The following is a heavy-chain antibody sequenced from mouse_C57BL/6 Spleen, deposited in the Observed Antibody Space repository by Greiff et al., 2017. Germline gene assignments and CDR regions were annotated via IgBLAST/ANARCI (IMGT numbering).Heavy chain of an antibody. V-gene: IGHV1-82*01. J-gene: IGHJ4*01. CDR3: ARRDYYSKGDAMDY. D-gene: IGHD2-5*01. CDR1: GYAFSSSW. CDR2: IYPGDGDT. Sequence: QVQLQQSGPELVKPGASVKISCKASGYAFSSSWMNWVKQRPGKGLEWIGRIYPGDGDTNYNGKFKGKATLTADESSSTAYMQLSLLTSEDSAVYFCARRDYYSKGDAMDYWGQGTSVTVSS.